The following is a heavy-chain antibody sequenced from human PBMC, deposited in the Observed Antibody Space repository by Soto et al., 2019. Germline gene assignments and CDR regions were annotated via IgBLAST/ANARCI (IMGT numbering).Heavy chain of an antibody. CDR1: GFTFSSYA. Sequence: EVQLLESGAGLVQPGGSLRLSCAASGFTFSSYAMSWVRQAPGKGLEWVSGISTSGDSTYYADSVKGRFTISRDNSKDTLYLQMNSLRAGDTAVYYCAINSRYCSSTSCYADCGQGTLVTVSS. D-gene: IGHD2-2*01. CDR2: ISTSGDST. CDR3: AINSRYCSSTSCYAD. J-gene: IGHJ4*02. V-gene: IGHV3-23*01.